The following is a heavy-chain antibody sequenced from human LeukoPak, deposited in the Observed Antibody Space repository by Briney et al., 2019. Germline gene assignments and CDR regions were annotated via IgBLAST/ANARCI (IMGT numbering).Heavy chain of an antibody. CDR3: ARDSWALDY. CDR2: TSYAVGNN. Sequence: PGGSLRLSCVASGFSFSSYTMHWVRQAPGKGLEWVAVTSYAVGNNYYADSVKGRFTISRDNSKNTLYPQMNNLRDEDTGSYYCARDSWALDYWGQGTLVTVSS. D-gene: IGHD1-26*01. V-gene: IGHV3-30*04. CDR1: GFSFSSYT. J-gene: IGHJ4*02.